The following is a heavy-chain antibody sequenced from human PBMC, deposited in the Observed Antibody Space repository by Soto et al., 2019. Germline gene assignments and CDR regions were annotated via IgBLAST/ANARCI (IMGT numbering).Heavy chain of an antibody. CDR1: GGSINSGVYY. D-gene: IGHD4-17*01. V-gene: IGHV4-31*03. CDR3: ARAGDYGDYSFDY. J-gene: IGHJ4*02. Sequence: SETLSLTCTVSGGSINSGVYYWNWIRQHPGKGLEWIGYIYHSGITYYNPSLKSRATISVDTSERQFSLNLSSVTAADTAVYYCARAGDYGDYSFDYWGQGTLVTVSS. CDR2: IYHSGIT.